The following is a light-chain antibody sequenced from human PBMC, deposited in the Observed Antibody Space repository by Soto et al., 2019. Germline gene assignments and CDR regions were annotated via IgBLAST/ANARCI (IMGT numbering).Light chain of an antibody. CDR1: SSDVGGYNY. CDR2: EVT. J-gene: IGLJ3*02. Sequence: QSALTQPPSASGSPGQSVTISCTGTSSDVGGYNYVSWYQQYPGRAPKLMIYEVTKRPSGVPDRFSGSKSGNTASLTVSGLLAADEADYYCSSSDASNNYYFVFGGGTKLTVL. V-gene: IGLV2-8*01. CDR3: SSSDASNNYYFV.